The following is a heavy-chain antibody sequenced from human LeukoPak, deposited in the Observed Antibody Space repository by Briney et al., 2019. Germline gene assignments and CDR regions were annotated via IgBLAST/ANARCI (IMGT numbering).Heavy chain of an antibody. CDR1: GGPISSSSYY. D-gene: IGHD5-24*01. V-gene: IGHV4-39*01. CDR3: ARREMATTFDP. CDR2: IYYSGST. J-gene: IGHJ5*02. Sequence: PSETLSLTCTVSGGPISSSSYYWGWIRQPPGKGLEWIGSIYYSGSTYYNPSLKSRVTISVDTSKNQFSLKLSSVTAADTAVYYCARREMATTFDPWGQGTLVTVSS.